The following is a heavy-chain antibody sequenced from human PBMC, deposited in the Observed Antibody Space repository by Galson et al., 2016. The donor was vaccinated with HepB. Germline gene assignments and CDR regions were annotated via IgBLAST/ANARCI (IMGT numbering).Heavy chain of an antibody. J-gene: IGHJ4*02. Sequence: SLRLSCAASGFTFKTYAMHWVRQAPGEGLGWVAVIWHDGSKRYFADSTKGRFTVSRDNSKNTLYLQMNSLSVEDTAVYYCARGDPWYSSGWGPDYWGQGTLVAVSS. V-gene: IGHV3-33*04. CDR3: ARGDPWYSSGWGPDY. D-gene: IGHD6-19*01. CDR2: IWHDGSKR. CDR1: GFTFKTYA.